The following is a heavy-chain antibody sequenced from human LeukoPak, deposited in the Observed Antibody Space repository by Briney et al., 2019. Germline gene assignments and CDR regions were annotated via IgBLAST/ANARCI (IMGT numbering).Heavy chain of an antibody. CDR2: IYYSGST. V-gene: IGHV4-4*02. CDR3: ARDVDGSGSLDY. J-gene: IGHJ4*02. Sequence: GSLRLSCAASGFSFSDAWMSWVRQIPGKGLEWIGSIYYSGSTYYNPSLKSRVTISVDTSKNQFSLKLSSVTAADTAVYYCARDVDGSGSLDYWGQGTLVTVSS. D-gene: IGHD3-10*01. CDR1: GFSFSDAW.